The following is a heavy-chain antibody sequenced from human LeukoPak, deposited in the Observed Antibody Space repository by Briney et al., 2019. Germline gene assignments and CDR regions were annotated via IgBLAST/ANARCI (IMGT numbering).Heavy chain of an antibody. Sequence: SQTLSLTCTVSGGSISSGGYYWSWIRQHPGKGLEWIGEINHSGSTNYNPSLKSRVTISVDTSKNQFSLKLSSVTAADTAVYYCARKKWLRWNYWGQGTLVTVSS. CDR3: ARKKWLRWNY. D-gene: IGHD5-12*01. CDR2: INHSGST. J-gene: IGHJ4*02. CDR1: GGSISSGGYY. V-gene: IGHV4-31*03.